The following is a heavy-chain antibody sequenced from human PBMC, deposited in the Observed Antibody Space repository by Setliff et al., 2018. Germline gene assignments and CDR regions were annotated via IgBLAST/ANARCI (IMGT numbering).Heavy chain of an antibody. V-gene: IGHV4-59*11. CDR2: IFSSGST. J-gene: IGHJ6*03. D-gene: IGHD3-22*01. CDR1: GASIRSHY. Sequence: SETLSLTCTVSGASIRSHYWSWLRQPPGKGLEWIGYIFSSGSTNNNPSLKSRVTISVATSKPQFYLELTSVTAADTAVYYCAGNGYDGSQYQGGFYYMDVWGKGTTVTVSS. CDR3: AGNGYDGSQYQGGFYYMDV.